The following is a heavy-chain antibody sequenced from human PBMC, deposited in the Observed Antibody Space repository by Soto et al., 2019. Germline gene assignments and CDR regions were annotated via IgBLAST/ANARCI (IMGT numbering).Heavy chain of an antibody. D-gene: IGHD2-15*01. CDR3: AICASGSFYNYYAMDV. J-gene: IGHJ6*02. V-gene: IGHV3-48*02. Sequence: EVQLVESGGGLVQPGGSLRLSCAASGFTFSTYSLTWVRQAPGKGLEWVSYISGRSSGIYYADSVKGRFTISRANAKNSLYLHMNSLTDQDTAVYYCAICASGSFYNYYAMDVWGQGTTVSVSS. CDR2: ISGRSSGI. CDR1: GFTFSTYS.